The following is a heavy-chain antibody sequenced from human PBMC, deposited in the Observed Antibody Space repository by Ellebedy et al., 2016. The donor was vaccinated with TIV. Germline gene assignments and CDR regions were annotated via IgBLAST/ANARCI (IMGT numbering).Heavy chain of an antibody. CDR2: INTNSGYP. CDR1: GYTFASYG. J-gene: IGHJ3*02. D-gene: IGHD7-27*01. Sequence: AASVKVSCKASGYTFASYGVNWVRQAPGQGLGWMGWINTNSGYPTYAQAFTGRIVFSLAPSVSTAYLQISSLRAEDSAVYYFARTDIWGNALDIWGQGTMVTVSS. V-gene: IGHV7-4-1*02. CDR3: ARTDIWGNALDI.